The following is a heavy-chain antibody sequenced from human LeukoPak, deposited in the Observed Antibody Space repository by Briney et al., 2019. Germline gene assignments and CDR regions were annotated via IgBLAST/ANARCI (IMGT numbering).Heavy chain of an antibody. V-gene: IGHV4-59*01. J-gene: IGHJ4*02. D-gene: IGHD1-26*01. CDR3: ARGLYSGSYLFDY. Sequence: SETLSLTCTVSGGSISSYYWSWIRQPPGKGLEWIGYIYYSGSTNYNPSLKSRVTISVDTSKNQFSLKLSSVTAADTAVYYCARGLYSGSYLFDYWGQVTLVTVSS. CDR1: GGSISSYY. CDR2: IYYSGST.